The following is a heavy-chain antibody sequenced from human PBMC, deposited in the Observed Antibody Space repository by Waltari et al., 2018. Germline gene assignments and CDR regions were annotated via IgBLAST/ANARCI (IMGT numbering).Heavy chain of an antibody. Sequence: QVQLVQSGAEVKKPGASVKVSCKTSGYTFTGFSIYWMRQAPGQGLEYRGRINPDSGATDYAQKFEGRLTMTRDTSINTAYMEMSSLTPDDTAVFYCARDHHSDCPGGVCFHFDYWGQGTLVIVSS. CDR3: ARDHHSDCPGGVCFHFDY. CDR2: INPDSGAT. D-gene: IGHD2-8*02. J-gene: IGHJ4*02. CDR1: GYTFTGFS. V-gene: IGHV1-2*06.